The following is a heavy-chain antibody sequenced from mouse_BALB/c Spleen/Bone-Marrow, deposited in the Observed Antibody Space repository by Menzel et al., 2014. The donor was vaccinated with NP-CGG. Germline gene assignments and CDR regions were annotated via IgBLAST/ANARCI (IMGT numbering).Heavy chain of an antibody. CDR2: INPSNGRT. J-gene: IGHJ4*01. D-gene: IGHD2-1*01. Sequence: QVQLQQSGAELVKPGASVKLSCKASGFTFTSYWIHRVKQRPGQGPEWIGEINPSNGRTNYNEKFKSKATLTEDKSSSTAYMQLSSLTSEDSAVYYCARDGNYRYAMDYWGQGTSVTVSS. CDR3: ARDGNYRYAMDY. V-gene: IGHV1S81*02. CDR1: GFTFTSYW.